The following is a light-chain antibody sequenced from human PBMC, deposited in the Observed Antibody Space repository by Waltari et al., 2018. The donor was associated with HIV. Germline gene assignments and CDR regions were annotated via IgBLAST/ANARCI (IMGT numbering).Light chain of an antibody. J-gene: IGKJ1*01. Sequence: DIQMTQSPSTLSASVGDRVTITCRASQSFSTWLAWYQQKAGKDPQLLIYKASSLETAVPSRFSGSGSGTEFTLTINSLQHDDFATYYCQHYNSSSPWTFGQGTKV. CDR1: QSFSTW. CDR2: KAS. CDR3: QHYNSSSPWT. V-gene: IGKV1-5*03.